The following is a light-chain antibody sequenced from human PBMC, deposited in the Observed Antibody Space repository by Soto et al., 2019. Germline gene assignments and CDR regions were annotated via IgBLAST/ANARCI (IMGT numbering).Light chain of an antibody. V-gene: IGKV1-6*01. CDR3: LQDYSYPRT. CDR2: AAS. J-gene: IGKJ1*01. Sequence: AIQMTQSPSSLSASVGDRVIITCRASQAIRNDLGWYQQKPGQATKVLIYAASSLQRGVPSRFSGSGSGTDFTLTISNLQPEDFATYYCLQDYSYPRTFGQGTKVEI. CDR1: QAIRND.